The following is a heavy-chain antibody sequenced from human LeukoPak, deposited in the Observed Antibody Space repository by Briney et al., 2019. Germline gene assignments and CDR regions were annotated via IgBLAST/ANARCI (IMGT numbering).Heavy chain of an antibody. V-gene: IGHV3-30-3*01. J-gene: IGHJ6*02. CDR2: ISYDGSNK. D-gene: IGHD2-2*02. Sequence: GGSLRLSCAASGFTFSSYAMHWVRQAPGKGLEWVAVISYDGSNKYYADSVKGRLTIPRDNSKNTLYLQMNSLRAEDTAVYYCARPIVPAAIGLYYYYGMDVWGQGTTVTVSS. CDR1: GFTFSSYA. CDR3: ARPIVPAAIGLYYYYGMDV.